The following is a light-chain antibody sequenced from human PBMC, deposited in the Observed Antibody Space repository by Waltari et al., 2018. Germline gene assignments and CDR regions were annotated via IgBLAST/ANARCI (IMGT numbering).Light chain of an antibody. V-gene: IGKV4-1*01. J-gene: IGKJ2*01. CDR1: PTVLYNSNNRNY. CDR2: WAS. CDR3: QQYYSSPYT. Sequence: IVMTQSPASLALSLGERATIHCKTSPTVLYNSNNRNYLTWYQQKPGQPPKLLFYWASTRESGVPDRFSASGSGTDFTLTISRLQPEDVAIYYCQQYYSSPYTFGQGTRLEIK.